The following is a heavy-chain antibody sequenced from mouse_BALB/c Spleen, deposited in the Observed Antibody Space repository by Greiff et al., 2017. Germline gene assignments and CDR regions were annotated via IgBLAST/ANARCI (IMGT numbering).Heavy chain of an antibody. J-gene: IGHJ2*01. CDR1: GYTFTDYA. CDR2: ISTYYGDA. V-gene: IGHV1S137*01. D-gene: IGHD2-4*01. CDR3: ARRGLRREGFDY. Sequence: VQLQQSGAELVRPGVSVKISCKGSGYTFTDYAMHWVKQSHAKSLEWIGVISTYYGDASYNQKFKGKATMTVDKSSSTAYMELARLTSEDSAIYYCARRGLRREGFDYWGQGTTLTVSS.